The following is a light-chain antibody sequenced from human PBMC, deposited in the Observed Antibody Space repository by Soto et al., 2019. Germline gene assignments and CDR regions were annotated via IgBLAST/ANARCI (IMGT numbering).Light chain of an antibody. CDR3: SSYTTSNTRQIV. CDR1: SSDIGGYNY. V-gene: IGLV2-14*03. J-gene: IGLJ1*01. Sequence: QSVLTQPASVSGSPGQSINISCTGTSSDIGGYNYVSWYQQHPGKAPKLIIYDVSNRPSGVSNPFSGSKSGNTASLTISGLQPEDEADYYCSSYTTSNTRQIVFGTGTKAPS. CDR2: DVS.